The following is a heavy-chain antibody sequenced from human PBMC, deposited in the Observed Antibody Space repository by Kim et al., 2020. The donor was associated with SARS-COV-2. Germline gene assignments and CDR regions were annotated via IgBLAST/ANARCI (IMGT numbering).Heavy chain of an antibody. CDR1: GGSISSGGYS. Sequence: SETLSLTCIVSGGSISSGGYSWSWIRQSPGKGLEWIGHIYHSGSTYFNPSLKSRVTISVDKSNNQFSLKLSSVTAADTAVYYCASWGGYYDGSGYYVYYFDYWGQGTLVTVSS. J-gene: IGHJ4*02. CDR3: ASWGGYYDGSGYYVYYFDY. CDR2: IYHSGST. V-gene: IGHV4-30-2*06. D-gene: IGHD3-22*01.